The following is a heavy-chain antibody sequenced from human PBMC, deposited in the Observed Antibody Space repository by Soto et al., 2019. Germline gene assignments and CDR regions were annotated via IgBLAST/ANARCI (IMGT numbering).Heavy chain of an antibody. J-gene: IGHJ6*02. CDR1: GFTFSSYW. D-gene: IGHD6-6*01. Sequence: EVQLVESGGGLVQPGGSLRLSCAASGFTFSSYWMHWVRQAPGKGLVWVSRINSDGYSTSYADSVKGRFTISRDNAKNTLYLQMKSLRVDDPAVYYCARGNIAARSYYYSGMDVWGQGTTVTVSS. V-gene: IGHV3-74*01. CDR2: INSDGYST. CDR3: ARGNIAARSYYYSGMDV.